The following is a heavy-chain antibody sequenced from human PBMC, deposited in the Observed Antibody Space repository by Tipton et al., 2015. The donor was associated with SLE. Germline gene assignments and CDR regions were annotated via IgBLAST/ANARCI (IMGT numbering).Heavy chain of an antibody. V-gene: IGHV3-7*01. CDR1: GFTFSTHW. J-gene: IGHJ4*02. D-gene: IGHD1-26*01. Sequence: GSLRLSCATSGFTFSTHWMHWVRQAPGKGLEWVANIKQDGSEKYYVDSVKGRFTISRDNAKNSLYLQMNSLTAEDTAVYYCASLDHKVGPMGLDFWGRGTLVTVSS. CDR2: IKQDGSEK. CDR3: ASLDHKVGPMGLDF.